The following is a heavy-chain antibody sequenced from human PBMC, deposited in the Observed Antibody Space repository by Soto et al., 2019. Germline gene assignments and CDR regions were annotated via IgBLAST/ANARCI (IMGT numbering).Heavy chain of an antibody. J-gene: IGHJ6*02. CDR2: IYPGDSDT. D-gene: IGHD3-9*01. CDR3: ARQVNDILTGTYYGMDV. CDR1: GYSFTSYW. Sequence: GESLKISFKGSGYSFTSYWIGWLRQMPVKGLEWMGIIYPGDSDTRYSPSFQGQVTISADKSISTAYLQWSSLKASDTAMYYCARQVNDILTGTYYGMDVWGQGTTVTVSS. V-gene: IGHV5-51*01.